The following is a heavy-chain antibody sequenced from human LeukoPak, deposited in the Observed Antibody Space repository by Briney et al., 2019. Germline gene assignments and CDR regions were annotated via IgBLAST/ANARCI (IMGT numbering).Heavy chain of an antibody. CDR3: ARQSRYYYMEV. CDR1: GFTFSSYS. CDR2: ISSSSSYI. V-gene: IGHV3-21*01. D-gene: IGHD5/OR15-5a*01. Sequence: GGSLRLSCAASGFTFSSYSMNWVRQAPGKGLEWASSISSSSSYIYYADSVKGRFTISRGNAKNSLYLQMNSLRAEDTAVYYCARQSRYYYMEVWGKGTTVTVSS. J-gene: IGHJ6*03.